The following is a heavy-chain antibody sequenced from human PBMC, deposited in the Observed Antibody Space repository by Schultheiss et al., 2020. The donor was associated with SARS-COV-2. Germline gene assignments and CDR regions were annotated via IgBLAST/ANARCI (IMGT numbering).Heavy chain of an antibody. CDR3: TTDNTYYDILTGYHNPYYFDY. CDR1: GFTFSNAW. Sequence: GGSLRLSCAASGFTFSNAWMSWVRQAPGKGLEWVGRIKSKTDGGTTDYAAPVKGRFTISRDDSKNTLYLQMNSLKTEDTAVYYCTTDNTYYDILTGYHNPYYFDYWGQGTLVTVSS. J-gene: IGHJ4*02. V-gene: IGHV3-15*01. CDR2: IKSKTDGGTT. D-gene: IGHD3-9*01.